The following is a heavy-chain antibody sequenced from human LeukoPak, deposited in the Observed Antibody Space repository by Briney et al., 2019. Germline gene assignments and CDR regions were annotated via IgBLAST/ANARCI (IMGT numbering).Heavy chain of an antibody. D-gene: IGHD6-19*01. CDR2: ISYDGSHK. V-gene: IGHV3-30*18. J-gene: IGHJ4*02. Sequence: GGSLRLSCAASGFTFSSYAMSWVRQAPGKGLEWVAVISYDGSHKYYADSVKGRFTISRDNSKDTLYLQMNSLRVEDTAVYYCAKGLEQWLVLDYWGQGTLVTVSS. CDR3: AKGLEQWLVLDY. CDR1: GFTFSSYA.